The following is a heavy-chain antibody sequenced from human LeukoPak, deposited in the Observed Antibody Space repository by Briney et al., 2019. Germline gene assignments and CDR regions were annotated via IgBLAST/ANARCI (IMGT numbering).Heavy chain of an antibody. CDR3: TTDRYYDNSELQFQH. Sequence: GGSLRLSCAASGFTLNNAWMSWVRQAPGKGLEWLGRIKRETDGGTIDYAAPVKGRFTISRDDSRNTLYLRMDSLKIEDTAVYYCTTDRYYDNSELQFQHWGQGTLVTVSS. CDR2: IKRETDGGTI. CDR1: GFTLNNAW. V-gene: IGHV3-15*01. J-gene: IGHJ1*01. D-gene: IGHD3-22*01.